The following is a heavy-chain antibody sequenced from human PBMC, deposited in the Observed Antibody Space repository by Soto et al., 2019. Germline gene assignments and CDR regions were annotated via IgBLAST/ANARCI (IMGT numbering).Heavy chain of an antibody. CDR2: IYSGGST. V-gene: IGHV3-66*01. CDR3: ARDDYGDYPPANY. Sequence: EVQLVESGGGLVQPGGSLRLSCAASGFTVSSNYMSWVRQAPGKGLEWVSVIYSGGSTYYADSVKGRFTISRDNSKNTLYLQMNSLRAEDTAVYYCARDDYGDYPPANYWGQGTLVTVSS. J-gene: IGHJ4*02. CDR1: GFTVSSNY. D-gene: IGHD4-17*01.